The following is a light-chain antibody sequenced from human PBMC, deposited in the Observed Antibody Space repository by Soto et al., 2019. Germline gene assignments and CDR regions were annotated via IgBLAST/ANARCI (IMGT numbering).Light chain of an antibody. CDR3: CSYAGTYTWV. J-gene: IGLJ3*02. Sequence: QSVLTQPRSVSGSPGQSVTISCTGTSSDVGGYNYVSWYQQHPGKAPKLIIYDVSKRPSGVPDRFSGSKSGNTASLTISGLQAEDEVDYYCCSYAGTYTWVFGGGTKLTVL. V-gene: IGLV2-11*01. CDR1: SSDVGGYNY. CDR2: DVS.